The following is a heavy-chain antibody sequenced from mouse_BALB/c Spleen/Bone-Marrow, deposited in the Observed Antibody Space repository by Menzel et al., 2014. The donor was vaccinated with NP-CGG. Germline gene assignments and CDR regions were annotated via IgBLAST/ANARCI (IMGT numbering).Heavy chain of an antibody. Sequence: QVQLQQSGAELVKPGASVKLSCKSSGYTFTSYYMYWVKQRPGQGLEWIGGINPSNGGTNFNEKFKSKAKLTVDKSSSTDYMQLSSMTSEDSAVYYCTREGTFFAYWGQGTLVTVSA. CDR2: INPSNGGT. D-gene: IGHD3-3*01. V-gene: IGHV1S81*02. CDR3: TREGTFFAY. J-gene: IGHJ3*01. CDR1: GYTFTSYY.